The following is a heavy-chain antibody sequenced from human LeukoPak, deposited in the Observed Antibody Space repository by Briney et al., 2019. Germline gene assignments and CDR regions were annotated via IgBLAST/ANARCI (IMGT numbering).Heavy chain of an antibody. CDR3: AKGFAAVAGTRFDY. D-gene: IGHD6-19*01. Sequence: SGGSLRLSCAASGFTFSSYGMHWVRQAPGKGLEWVAFIRYDGSNKYYADSVKGRFTISRDNSKNTLYLQMNSLRAEDTAVYYCAKGFAAVAGTRFDYWGQGTLVTVSS. J-gene: IGHJ4*02. CDR1: GFTFSSYG. V-gene: IGHV3-30*02. CDR2: IRYDGSNK.